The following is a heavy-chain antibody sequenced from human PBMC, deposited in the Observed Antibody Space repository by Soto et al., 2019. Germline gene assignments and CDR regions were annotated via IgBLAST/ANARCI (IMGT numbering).Heavy chain of an antibody. Sequence: QMQESGPGLVEPSGTLSLTCDVSGVSISSGSWWSWVRQPPGKGLEGIGEIFHSGSTKYNPSLKSRVTISVDNSKNHFSLRVTSVTAADTAVYYCARDGPDGYNLGYWGQGTLVTVSS. V-gene: IGHV4-4*02. J-gene: IGHJ4*02. CDR3: ARDGPDGYNLGY. D-gene: IGHD5-12*01. CDR1: GVSISSGSW. CDR2: IFHSGST.